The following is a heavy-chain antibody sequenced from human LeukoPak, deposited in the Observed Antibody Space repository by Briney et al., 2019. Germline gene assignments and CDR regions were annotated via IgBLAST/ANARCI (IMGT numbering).Heavy chain of an antibody. CDR1: GGTFSSYA. CDR3: ATDKNAFDI. CDR2: IIPILGIA. Sequence: ASVKVSCKASGGTFSSYAISWVRQAPGQGLEWMGRIIPILGIANYAQKFQGRVTLTRDTSISTAYMELSSLRSEDTAVYYCATDKNAFDIWGQGTMVTVSS. V-gene: IGHV1-69*04. D-gene: IGHD2-15*01. J-gene: IGHJ3*02.